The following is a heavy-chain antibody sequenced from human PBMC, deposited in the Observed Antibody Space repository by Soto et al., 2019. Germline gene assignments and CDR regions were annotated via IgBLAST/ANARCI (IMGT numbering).Heavy chain of an antibody. V-gene: IGHV3-48*01. Sequence: EVQLVESGGGLVQPGGSLRLSCAASGFTFSSYSMNWVRQATGKGLEWVSYISSSSSTIYYADSVKGRFTISRDNAKNSLYLQMNSLRAVDTAVYYCARDPSGYYDSSGYPRWGQGTLVTVSS. CDR2: ISSSSSTI. D-gene: IGHD3-22*01. CDR3: ARDPSGYYDSSGYPR. J-gene: IGHJ4*02. CDR1: GFTFSSYS.